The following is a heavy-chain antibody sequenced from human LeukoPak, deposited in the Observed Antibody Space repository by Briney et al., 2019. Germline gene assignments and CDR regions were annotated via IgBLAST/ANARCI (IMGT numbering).Heavy chain of an antibody. V-gene: IGHV4-59*01. CDR2: IYYSGST. CDR3: ARGKSYGPYFDC. D-gene: IGHD5-18*01. J-gene: IGHJ4*02. CDR1: GGSISSYY. Sequence: PSETLSLTCTVSGGSISSYYWSWIRQPPGKGLEWIGYIYYSGSTNYNPSLKSRVTISVDTSKNQFSLKLSSVTAADTAVYYCARGKSYGPYFDCWGQGTLVTVSS.